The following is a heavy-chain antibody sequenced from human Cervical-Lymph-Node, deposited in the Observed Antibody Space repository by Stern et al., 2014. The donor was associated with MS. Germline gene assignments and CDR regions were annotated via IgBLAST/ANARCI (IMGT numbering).Heavy chain of an antibody. J-gene: IGHJ6*02. V-gene: IGHV3-21*06. D-gene: IGHD1-26*01. CDR3: AREPQGGAWYYGMDV. Sequence: EVQLVESGGGLVKPGGPLLLSCPASGFPFSSHSMNWVRQAPGKGLEGVSSISSGGSFYAESVQGRFTISRDNAKDSLFLQMNSLRVDDTAVYYCAREPQGGAWYYGMDVWGQGTTVTVSS. CDR2: ISSGGS. CDR1: GFPFSSHS.